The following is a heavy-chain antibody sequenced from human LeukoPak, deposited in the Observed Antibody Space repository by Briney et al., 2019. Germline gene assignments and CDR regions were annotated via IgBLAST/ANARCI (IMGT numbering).Heavy chain of an antibody. CDR3: TRAVEGYYDSSGYYIDY. CDR1: GFTFSSYS. D-gene: IGHD3-22*01. Sequence: PGGSLRLSCAASGFTFSSYSMNWVRQAPGKGLEWVSSISSSSSYIYYADSVKGRFTISRDNAKNSLYLQMNSLKTEDTAVYYCTRAVEGYYDSSGYYIDYWGQGTLVTVSS. CDR2: ISSSSSYI. J-gene: IGHJ4*02. V-gene: IGHV3-21*03.